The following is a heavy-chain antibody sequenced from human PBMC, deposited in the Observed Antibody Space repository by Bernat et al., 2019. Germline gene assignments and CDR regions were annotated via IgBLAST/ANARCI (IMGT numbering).Heavy chain of an antibody. CDR1: GGSVSSSSYY. CDR2: IYYSGTT. Sequence: QLQLQASGPGLVKPSETLSLTCAVSGGSVSSSSYYWGWVRQPPGKGLEWIGNIYYSGTTYFNPSLKSRITVSVDTSKNQFSLKLSSVTAADKAVYYCARLDFWTGSGASYFDLWGQGTLVTVSS. J-gene: IGHJ4*02. CDR3: ARLDFWTGSGASYFDL. V-gene: IGHV4-39*01. D-gene: IGHD3/OR15-3a*01.